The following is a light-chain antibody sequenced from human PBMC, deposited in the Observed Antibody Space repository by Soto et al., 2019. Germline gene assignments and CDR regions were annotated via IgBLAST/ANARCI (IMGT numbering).Light chain of an antibody. J-gene: IGKJ1*01. Sequence: DIPLTQSPSTLSASVGDRVTITCRASQRIATWLAWYQHQPGSVPKLLIYGASTLQSGVPSRFSGSGSGAEFTLTIDNLQPEDFATYYCQQYHLYWTFGPGTKVEI. CDR1: QRIATW. CDR3: QQYHLYWT. CDR2: GAS. V-gene: IGKV1-5*01.